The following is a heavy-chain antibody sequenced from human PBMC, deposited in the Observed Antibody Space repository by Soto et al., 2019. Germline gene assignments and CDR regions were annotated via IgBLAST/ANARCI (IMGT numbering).Heavy chain of an antibody. J-gene: IGHJ4*02. CDR3: ARDSVAGTGSD. CDR2: IKQDGSEK. D-gene: IGHD6-19*01. Sequence: EVQLVESGGGLVQPGGSLRLSCAAAGFTFSSYWMSWVRQAPGKGLEWVANIKQDGSEKYYVDSVKGRFTISRDNAKNSLYLQMNSLRADDTAVYYCARDSVAGTGSDWGQGTLVTVSS. CDR1: GFTFSSYW. V-gene: IGHV3-7*01.